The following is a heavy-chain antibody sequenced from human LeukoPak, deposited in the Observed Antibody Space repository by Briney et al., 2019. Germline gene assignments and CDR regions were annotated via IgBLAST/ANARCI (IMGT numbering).Heavy chain of an antibody. D-gene: IGHD3-10*01. CDR3: ARDRVVRGVIVHYYYYGMDV. CDR1: GGTFSSYA. CDR2: IIPIFSIA. V-gene: IGHV1-69*04. Sequence: ASVKVSCKASGGTFSSYAISWVRQAPGQGLEWMGRIIPIFSIANYAQKFQGRVTITADKSTSTAYMELSSLRSEDTAVYYCARDRVVRGVIVHYYYYGMDVWGQGTTVTVSS. J-gene: IGHJ6*02.